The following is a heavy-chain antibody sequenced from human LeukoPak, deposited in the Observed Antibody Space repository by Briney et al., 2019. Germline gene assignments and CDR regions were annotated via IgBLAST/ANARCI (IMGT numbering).Heavy chain of an antibody. CDR3: AKDLDQDAVRRGTLSDY. Sequence: GRSLRLSCAASGFTFSHYSMHWVRQAPGKGLEWVAVISYDGSDKSYADSVKGRFTISRDNSKNALYLQMNSLRAEDTAVYYCAKDLDQDAVRRGTLSDYWGQGTLVTVSS. CDR1: GFTFSHYS. CDR2: ISYDGSDK. J-gene: IGHJ4*02. D-gene: IGHD3/OR15-3a*01. V-gene: IGHV3-30-3*01.